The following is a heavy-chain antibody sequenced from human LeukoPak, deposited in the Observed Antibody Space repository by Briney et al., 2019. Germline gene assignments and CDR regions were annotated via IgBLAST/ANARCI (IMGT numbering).Heavy chain of an antibody. V-gene: IGHV3-23*01. CDR1: GFTFSSYA. CDR2: IRGSGGST. CDR3: AKVGGYRLRPFDY. D-gene: IGHD5-18*01. Sequence: GGSLRLSCAASGFTFSSYAMSWVRQAPGKGLEWVSAIRGSGGSTYYADSVKGRFTISRDNSKNTLYLQMNSLRAEDTAVYYCAKVGGYRLRPFDYWGQGTLVTVSS. J-gene: IGHJ4*02.